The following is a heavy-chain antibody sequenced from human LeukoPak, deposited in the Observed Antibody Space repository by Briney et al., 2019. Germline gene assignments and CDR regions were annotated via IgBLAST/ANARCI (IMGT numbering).Heavy chain of an antibody. Sequence: SETLSLTCTVSGGSINGYYWSWIRQPPGKGLEWIGNIYYSGGTEYNPSLKSRVTMSVDTSKNQFSLKLSSVTAADTAVYYCARDERVTFGGVIVLAFDYWGQGTLVTVSS. V-gene: IGHV4-59*12. J-gene: IGHJ4*02. CDR2: IYYSGGT. CDR3: ARDERVTFGGVIVLAFDY. CDR1: GGSINGYY. D-gene: IGHD3-16*02.